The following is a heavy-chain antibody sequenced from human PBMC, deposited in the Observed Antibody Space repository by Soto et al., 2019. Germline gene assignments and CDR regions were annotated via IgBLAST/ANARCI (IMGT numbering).Heavy chain of an antibody. CDR1: GGSISSGNYY. CDR2: FYYSGST. V-gene: IGHV4-31*03. J-gene: IGHJ3*02. D-gene: IGHD3-10*01. CDR3: ARXXXXGXGESLYAFDI. Sequence: QVQLQESGPGLVKPSQTLSLTCTVSGGSISSGNYYWSWIRQHPGEGLEWFGYFYYSGSTYYNPSLKSRVTISVDTSKNQFSLKXXXVTAADXXXYXXARXXXXGXGESLYAFDIWGQGTMVTVSS.